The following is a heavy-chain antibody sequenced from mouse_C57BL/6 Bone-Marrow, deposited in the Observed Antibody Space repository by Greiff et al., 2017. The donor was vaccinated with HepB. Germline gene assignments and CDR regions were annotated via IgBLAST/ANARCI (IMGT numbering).Heavy chain of an antibody. CDR3: ARFPLITTVPSFAY. CDR2: IYPSDSET. V-gene: IGHV1-61*01. CDR1: GYTFTSYW. D-gene: IGHD1-1*01. Sequence: VQLQQPGAELVRPGSSVKLSCKASGYTFTSYWMDWVKQRPGQGLEWIGNIYPSDSETHYNQKFKDKATLTVDKSSSTAYMQLSSLTSEDSAVYYCARFPLITTVPSFAYWGQGTLVTVSA. J-gene: IGHJ3*01.